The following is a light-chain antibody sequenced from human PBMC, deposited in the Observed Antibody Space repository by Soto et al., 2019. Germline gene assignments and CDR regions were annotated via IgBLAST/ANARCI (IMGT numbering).Light chain of an antibody. J-gene: IGLJ1*01. Sequence: QSALTQPASVSGSPGQSITISCTGTSSDVGSYNLVSWYQQHPGKAPKLMIYEGSKRPSGVSNRFSGSKSGNTASLTLSGLQSEDEADYYCSSSAGRNTYVFGTGTKLTVL. CDR1: SSDVGSYNL. CDR3: SSSAGRNTYV. CDR2: EGS. V-gene: IGLV2-14*02.